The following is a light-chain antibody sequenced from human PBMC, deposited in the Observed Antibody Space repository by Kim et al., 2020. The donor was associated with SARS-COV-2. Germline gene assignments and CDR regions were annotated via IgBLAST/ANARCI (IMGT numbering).Light chain of an antibody. V-gene: IGKV1-5*03. CDR2: TAS. CDR1: QSIGAW. J-gene: IGKJ4*01. CDR3: QQYYDFPLT. Sequence: DIQMTQSPSTLSASVGDSVTITCRASQSIGAWLAWYQQKPGKAPKLLIYTASISQGGVPSRFSGSGSGTAFTLAITGLQPDDFATYYCQQYYDFPLTFGGGTKLEIK.